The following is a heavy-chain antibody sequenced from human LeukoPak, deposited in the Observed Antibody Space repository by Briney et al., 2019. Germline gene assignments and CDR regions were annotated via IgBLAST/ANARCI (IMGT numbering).Heavy chain of an antibody. CDR3: ARVPLSGWPIDY. Sequence: SETLSLTCAVSGGSISSGGYYWSWIRQPPGKGLEWIGYIYYSGSTYYNPSLKSRVTISVDTSKNQFSLKLSSVTAADTAVYYGARVPLSGWPIDYWGQGTLVTVSS. CDR1: GGSISSGGYY. D-gene: IGHD6-19*01. CDR2: IYYSGST. J-gene: IGHJ4*02. V-gene: IGHV4-30-4*01.